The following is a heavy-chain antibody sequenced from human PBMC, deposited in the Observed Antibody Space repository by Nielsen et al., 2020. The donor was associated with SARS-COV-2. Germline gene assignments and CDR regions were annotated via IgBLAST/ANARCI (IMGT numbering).Heavy chain of an antibody. J-gene: IGHJ4*02. CDR3: ARDLHSYGSGSYYRHFGY. Sequence: GGSLRLSCAASGFTFSSYGMHWVRQAPGKGLEWVAVIWNDGSYKYYADSVKGRFTISRDNAKNSLYLQMNSLRAEDTAVYYCARDLHSYGSGSYYRHFGYWGQGLLVTVSS. D-gene: IGHD3-10*01. CDR2: IWNDGSYK. CDR1: GFTFSSYG. V-gene: IGHV3-33*01.